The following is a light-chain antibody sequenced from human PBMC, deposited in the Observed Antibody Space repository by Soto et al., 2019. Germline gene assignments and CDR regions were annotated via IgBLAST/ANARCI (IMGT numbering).Light chain of an antibody. J-gene: IGKJ1*01. CDR1: QSVSSN. V-gene: IGKV3-15*01. CDR3: QQYGSSGT. CDR2: AAS. Sequence: MTQSPSTLSASVGDRVTITCRASQSVSSNLAWYQQKPGQAPRLLIYAASTRATGIPARFSGSGSGTEFTLTISSLQSEDFAVYYCQQYGSSGTFGQGTKVDIK.